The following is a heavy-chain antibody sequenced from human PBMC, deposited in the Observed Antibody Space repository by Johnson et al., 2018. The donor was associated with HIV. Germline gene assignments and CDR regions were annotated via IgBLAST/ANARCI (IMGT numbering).Heavy chain of an antibody. CDR1: GFNFSNAW. CDR3: TTSIAAAGIDAFDI. Sequence: VQLVESGGGLVKPGGSLRLSCAASGFNFSNAWMSWVRQAPGKGLEGVGRIKGKTDGGTKDYAAPVKGRFTISRDDSKNTLYLQMNSLKTEDTAVYYCTTSIAAAGIDAFDIWGQGTVVTVSS. CDR2: IKGKTDGGTK. V-gene: IGHV3-15*01. J-gene: IGHJ3*02. D-gene: IGHD6-13*01.